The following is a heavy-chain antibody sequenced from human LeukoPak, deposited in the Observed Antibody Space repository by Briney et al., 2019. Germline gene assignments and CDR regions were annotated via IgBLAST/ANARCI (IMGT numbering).Heavy chain of an antibody. CDR2: IGGSGGDT. D-gene: IGHD4-23*01. CDR3: AKCGGNPGPLYCFDF. CDR1: GFTFSSFA. J-gene: IGHJ6*02. Sequence: GGSLTLTCAASGFTFSSFAMSWVRQAPGKWLEWVSAIGGSGGDTYYGDSVKGRFTISRDNSKSTLYLQMNSLRAEDTAVYYCAKCGGNPGPLYCFDFWGQGTTVTVSS. V-gene: IGHV3-23*01.